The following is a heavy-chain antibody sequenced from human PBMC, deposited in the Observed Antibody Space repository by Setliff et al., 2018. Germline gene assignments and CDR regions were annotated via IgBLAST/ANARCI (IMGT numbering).Heavy chain of an antibody. V-gene: IGHV7-4-1*02. CDR2: INTNTGNP. J-gene: IGHJ5*02. CDR1: GYTFRSYA. D-gene: IGHD2-2*01. CDR3: ARDLGYCSRTSCHGDWFDP. Sequence: GASVKVSCKASGYTFRSYAMNWVRQAPGQGLEWMGWINTNTGNPTYAQGFTGRFVFSLDTSVSTTYLQISSLKAEDTAVYYCARDLGYCSRTSCHGDWFDPWGQGTLVTVSS.